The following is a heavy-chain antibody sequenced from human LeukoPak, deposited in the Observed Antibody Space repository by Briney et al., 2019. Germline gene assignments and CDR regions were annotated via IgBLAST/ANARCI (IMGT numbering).Heavy chain of an antibody. CDR2: IYYSGST. CDR3: ARRNNDYGGKRAKKNAFDI. Sequence: PSETLSLTCTVSGGSISSYYWSWIRQPPGKGLEWIGYIYYSGSTNYNPSLKSRVTISVDTSKNQFSLKLSSVTAADTAVYYCARRNNDYGGKRAKKNAFDIWGQGTMVTVSS. V-gene: IGHV4-59*08. D-gene: IGHD4-23*01. CDR1: GGSISSYY. J-gene: IGHJ3*02.